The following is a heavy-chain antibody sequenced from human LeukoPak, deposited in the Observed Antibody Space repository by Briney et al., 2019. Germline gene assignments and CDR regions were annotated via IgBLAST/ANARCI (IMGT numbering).Heavy chain of an antibody. V-gene: IGHV3-20*01. CDR3: ARDSYRFLEWLLSLIKNFDY. CDR2: INWNGGST. J-gene: IGHJ4*02. D-gene: IGHD3-3*01. CDR1: GFTFSTYE. Sequence: GGSLRLSCVASGFTFSTYEMSWVRQAPGKGLDWVSGINWNGGSTGYADSVKGRFTISRDNAKNSLYLQMNSLRAEDTALYHCARDSYRFLEWLLSLIKNFDYWGQGTPVTVSS.